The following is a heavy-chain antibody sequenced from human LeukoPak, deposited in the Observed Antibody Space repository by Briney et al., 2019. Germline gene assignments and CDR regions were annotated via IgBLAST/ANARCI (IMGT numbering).Heavy chain of an antibody. Sequence: GASVKVSCKASGYTFTGYYIHWVRQAPGQGLEWMGWINPHSGGTNYAQKFQGRVTMTRDTSISTAYMELSRLRSDDTAVYYCARLSGAGFSYYYYMDVWGKGTTVTVSS. CDR1: GYTFTGYY. V-gene: IGHV1-2*02. D-gene: IGHD3-10*01. CDR3: ARLSGAGFSYYYYMDV. J-gene: IGHJ6*03. CDR2: INPHSGGT.